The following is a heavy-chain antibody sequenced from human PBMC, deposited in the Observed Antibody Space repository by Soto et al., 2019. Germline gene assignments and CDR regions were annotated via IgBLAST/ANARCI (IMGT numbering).Heavy chain of an antibody. CDR3: ARDDFPTPHTYSGYDYWYFDL. D-gene: IGHD5-12*01. J-gene: IGHJ2*01. V-gene: IGHV3-21*01. Sequence: GGSLRLSCAASGFTFSSYSMNWARQAPGKGLEWVSSISSSSSYIYYADSVKGRFTISRDNAKNSLYLQMNSLRAEDTDLYYCARDDFPTPHTYSGYDYWYFDLWGRGTLVTVSS. CDR1: GFTFSSYS. CDR2: ISSSSSYI.